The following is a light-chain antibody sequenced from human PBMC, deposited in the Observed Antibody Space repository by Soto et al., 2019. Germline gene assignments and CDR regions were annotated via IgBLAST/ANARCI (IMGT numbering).Light chain of an antibody. CDR1: QSVSSSY. J-gene: IGKJ3*01. V-gene: IGKV3-20*01. Sequence: EIVLTQSPGTLSLSPGERATLSCRASQSVSSSYLAWYQQKPGQAPRLLIYGASSRATGLPDRFSGSGSGTDFTLTISRLEPEDFSLYYCQQYDSSPVTFGPGTKVDIK. CDR2: GAS. CDR3: QQYDSSPVT.